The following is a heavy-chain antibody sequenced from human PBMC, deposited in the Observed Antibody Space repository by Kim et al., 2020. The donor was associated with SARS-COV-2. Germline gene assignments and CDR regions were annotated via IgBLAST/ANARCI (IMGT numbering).Heavy chain of an antibody. V-gene: IGHV3-21*01. Sequence: GGSLRLSCAASGFTFSSYSMNWVRQAPGKGLEWVSSISSSSSYIYYADSVKGRFTISRDNAKNSLYLQMNSLRAEDTAVYYCARDEEGIAESYGMDVWGQGTTVTVSS. J-gene: IGHJ6*02. CDR2: ISSSSSYI. D-gene: IGHD6-13*01. CDR1: GFTFSSYS. CDR3: ARDEEGIAESYGMDV.